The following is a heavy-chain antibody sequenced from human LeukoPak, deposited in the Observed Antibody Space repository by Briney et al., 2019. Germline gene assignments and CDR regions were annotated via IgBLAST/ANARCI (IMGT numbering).Heavy chain of an antibody. Sequence: ASVKVSCKVSGYTLTELSMHWVRQAPGKGLEWMGGFDPKDGETIYAQEFQGRVTMTEDTSTDTAYMELSSLRSEDTAVYYCEGLLVRGVIVAFDIWGQGTMVTVSS. CDR2: FDPKDGET. V-gene: IGHV1-24*01. CDR1: GYTLTELS. D-gene: IGHD3-10*01. J-gene: IGHJ3*02. CDR3: EGLLVRGVIVAFDI.